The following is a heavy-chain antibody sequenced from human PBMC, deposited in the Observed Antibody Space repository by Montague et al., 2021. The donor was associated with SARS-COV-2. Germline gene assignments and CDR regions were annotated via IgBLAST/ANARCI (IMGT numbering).Heavy chain of an antibody. CDR3: ARAKGSRYYYDSSGYYRDRGYYYYYYGMDV. V-gene: IGHV4-61*02. J-gene: IGHJ6*02. CDR2: IYTSGST. Sequence: TLSLTCTVSGGSISSGSYYWSWLRQPAGKGLEWIGRIYTSGSTNYNPSLKSRVTISVDTSKNQFSLKLSSVTAADTAMYYCARAKGSRYYYDSSGYYRDRGYYYYYYGMDVWGQGTTVTVSS. D-gene: IGHD3-22*01. CDR1: GGSISSGSYY.